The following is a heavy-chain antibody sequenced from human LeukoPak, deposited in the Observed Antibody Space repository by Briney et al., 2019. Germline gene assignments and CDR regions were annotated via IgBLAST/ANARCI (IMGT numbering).Heavy chain of an antibody. Sequence: QTGGSLRLSCAASGFTFSSYAMSWVRQAPGKGLEWVSAISGSGGSTYYADSVKGRFTISRDNSKNTLYLQMNSLRAENTAVYYCAKDENSSGWYSRVDYFDYWGQGTLVTVSS. CDR2: ISGSGGST. D-gene: IGHD6-19*01. CDR3: AKDENSSGWYSRVDYFDY. CDR1: GFTFSSYA. V-gene: IGHV3-23*01. J-gene: IGHJ4*02.